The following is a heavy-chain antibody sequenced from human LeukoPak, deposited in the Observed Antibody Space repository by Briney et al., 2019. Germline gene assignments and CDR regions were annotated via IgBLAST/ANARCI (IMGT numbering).Heavy chain of an antibody. J-gene: IGHJ6*03. D-gene: IGHD4-23*01. CDR3: ASGLLHLPHYYFYMDV. CDR1: GRTFSSYA. Sequence: GASVKVSCKASGRTFSSYAISWVRQAPGHELEWMGGIITIFVTAKYAQKCQGSVTITADESTGTAYMELRSLRSEDTAVYYCASGLLHLPHYYFYMDVWGKGTTVTISS. V-gene: IGHV1-69*13. CDR2: IITIFVTA.